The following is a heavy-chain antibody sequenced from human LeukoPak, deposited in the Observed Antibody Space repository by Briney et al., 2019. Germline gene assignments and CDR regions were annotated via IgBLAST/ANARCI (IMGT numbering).Heavy chain of an antibody. CDR1: GYSISSGYY. V-gene: IGHV4-38-2*02. D-gene: IGHD2-21*01. Sequence: SETLSLTCTVSGYSISSGYYWGWIRQPPGRGLEWIGSIYHSGSTYYNPSLKSRVTISVDTSKNQFSLKLSSVTAADTAVYYCARRHIVERRGPSFDPWGQGTLVTVSS. CDR3: ARRHIVERRGPSFDP. CDR2: IYHSGST. J-gene: IGHJ5*02.